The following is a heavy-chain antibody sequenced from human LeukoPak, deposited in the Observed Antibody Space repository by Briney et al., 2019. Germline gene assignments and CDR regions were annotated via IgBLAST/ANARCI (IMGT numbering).Heavy chain of an antibody. CDR3: ARSRIAATPLGYFDY. J-gene: IGHJ4*02. V-gene: IGHV1-69*06. Sequence: SVKVSCKASGGTFSSYAISWVRQAPGQGLEWMGGIIPIFGTANYAQKFQGRVTITADKSTSTAYMELSSLRSEDTAVYYCARSRIAATPLGYFDYWGQGTLVTVSS. D-gene: IGHD6-25*01. CDR2: IIPIFGTA. CDR1: GGTFSSYA.